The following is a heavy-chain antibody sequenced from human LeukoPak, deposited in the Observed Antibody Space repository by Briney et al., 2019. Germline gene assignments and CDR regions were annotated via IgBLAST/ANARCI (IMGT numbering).Heavy chain of an antibody. V-gene: IGHV3-21*01. J-gene: IGHJ4*02. CDR3: ATRVVVTAMGSFVY. D-gene: IGHD2-21*02. CDR1: GFTFSSYS. CDR2: ISSSSSYI. Sequence: PGGSLRLSRAASGFTFSSYSMNWVRQAPGKGLEWVSPISSSSSYIYYADSVKGRFTISRDNAKNSLYLQMNSLRAEDTDVYYCATRVVVTAMGSFVYWGQGTLVAVSS.